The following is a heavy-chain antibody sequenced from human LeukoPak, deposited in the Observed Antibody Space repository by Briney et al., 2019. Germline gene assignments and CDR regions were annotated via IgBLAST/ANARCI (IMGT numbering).Heavy chain of an antibody. J-gene: IGHJ6*02. V-gene: IGHV1-2*02. CDR2: VNPNSGGT. Sequence: ASVKVSCKASGYTFTGYYMHWVRQAPGQGLEWMGWVNPNSGGTNYAQKFQGRVTMTRDTSINTAYMELSRLRSDDTAVYYCARQGPQDDSYGLDVWGQGTTATVSS. CDR3: ARQGPQDDSYGLDV. CDR1: GYTFTGYY.